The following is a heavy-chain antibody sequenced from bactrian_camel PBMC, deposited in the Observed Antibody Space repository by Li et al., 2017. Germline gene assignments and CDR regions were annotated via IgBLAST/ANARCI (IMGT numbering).Heavy chain of an antibody. CDR2: IDGDGRT. CDR3: AAGGPRAGCYFHYAYFR. V-gene: IGHV3S53*01. J-gene: IGHJ4*01. D-gene: IGHD1*01. Sequence: HVQLVESGGGSVQAGGSLRLSCTIQRYLVRPYCMGWFRQAPGKEREGVATIDGDGRTTYADSVKGRFAISKDSATMTLYLEMNSLEPDDTAMYYCAAGGPRAGCYFHYAYFRWGQGTQVTVS. CDR1: RYLVRPYC.